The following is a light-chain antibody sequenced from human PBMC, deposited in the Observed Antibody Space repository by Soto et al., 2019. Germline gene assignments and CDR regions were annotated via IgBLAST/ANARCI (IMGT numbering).Light chain of an antibody. Sequence: IQMTQSPSTLSGSVGDRVTITCRASQDIKNDLGWFQQKPGSAPKLLISDASNLRSGVPSRFSGSGYGTDFTLFISGLQPEDFASYFCLQDYTYPPTFGQGTKVDIK. CDR1: QDIKND. V-gene: IGKV1-6*01. J-gene: IGKJ1*01. CDR2: DAS. CDR3: LQDYTYPPT.